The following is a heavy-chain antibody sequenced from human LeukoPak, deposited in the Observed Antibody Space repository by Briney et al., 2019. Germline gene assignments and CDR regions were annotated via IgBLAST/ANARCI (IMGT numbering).Heavy chain of an antibody. CDR1: GFTFSSYG. J-gene: IGHJ3*02. CDR2: ISYDGSNK. V-gene: IGHV3-30*18. D-gene: IGHD1-20*01. CDR3: AKDEEVTGTNLGLILDAFDI. Sequence: LAGRSLRLSCAASGFTFSSYGMHWVRQAPGKGLEWVAVISYDGSNKYYTDSVKARFTISRDNSKNTLYLQMNSLRAEDTAVYFCAKDEEVTGTNLGLILDAFDIWGQGTMVTVSS.